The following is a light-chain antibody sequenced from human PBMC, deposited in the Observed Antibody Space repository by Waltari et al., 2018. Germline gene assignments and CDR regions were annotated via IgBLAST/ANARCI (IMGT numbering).Light chain of an antibody. J-gene: IGKJ2*01. CDR1: QNISSY. CDR3: QQSYSTPYT. V-gene: IGKV1-39*01. Sequence: DIQMTQSPSSLSASVGDRVTITCRASQNISSYLNWYQQKPGKAPKLLIYAASSLQSGVPSRFSGSGSGTDFTLTISSLQPEDFATYYSQQSYSTPYTFGQGTKLEIK. CDR2: AAS.